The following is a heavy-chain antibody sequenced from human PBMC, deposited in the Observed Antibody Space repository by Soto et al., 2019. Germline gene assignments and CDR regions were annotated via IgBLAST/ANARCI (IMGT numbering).Heavy chain of an antibody. D-gene: IGHD2-15*01. Sequence: GGSLRLSCAASGFTFSSYAMSWVRQAPGKGLEWVSAISGSGGSTYYADSVKGRLTLTTDTSTSTAYMDLTTLRSDDTAVYFCARDPGAASFDFWAQGTLVTVSS. V-gene: IGHV3-23*01. J-gene: IGHJ4*02. CDR3: ARDPGAASFDF. CDR1: GFTFSSYA. CDR2: ISGSGGST.